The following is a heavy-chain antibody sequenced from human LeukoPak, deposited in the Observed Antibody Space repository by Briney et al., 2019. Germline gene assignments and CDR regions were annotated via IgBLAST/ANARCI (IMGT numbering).Heavy chain of an antibody. J-gene: IGHJ2*01. V-gene: IGHV1-18*01. CDR1: GYTFISYG. CDR3: ARVKGDWYFDL. Sequence: ASVKVSCKASGYTFISYGISWVRQAPGQGLDWMGWISADNGNTNYAQKLQGRVTMTTDTSTSTAYMELRSLRSDDTAVYYCARVKGDWYFDLWGRGTLVTVSS. D-gene: IGHD3-16*01. CDR2: ISADNGNT.